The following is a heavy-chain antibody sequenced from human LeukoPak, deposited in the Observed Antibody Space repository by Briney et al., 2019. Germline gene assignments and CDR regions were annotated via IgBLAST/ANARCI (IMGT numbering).Heavy chain of an antibody. CDR2: ISGSSDAI. Sequence: GGSLRLSCSASGFTFSTFAMSWVRQAPGKGLEWVSTISGSSDAIYYADSVKGRSTISRDNSKNTLYLQMNSLTAEDTAIYYCARDRGTPWYWGQGTLVTVSS. J-gene: IGHJ4*02. CDR1: GFTFSTFA. V-gene: IGHV3-23*01. CDR3: ARDRGTPWY. D-gene: IGHD2-15*01.